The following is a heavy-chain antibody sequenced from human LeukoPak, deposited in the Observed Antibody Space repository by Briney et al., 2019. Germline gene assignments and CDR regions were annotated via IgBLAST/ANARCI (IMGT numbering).Heavy chain of an antibody. CDR1: GFTFTSYA. J-gene: IGHJ4*02. Sequence: GGSLRLSCAASGFTFTSYAMSWVRQAPGKGLEWVSALSGSGGSTYYVDSVKGRFTISRDNSKNTLYLQMSSLRAEDTAVYYCAKGPSDFWSGYYAAYYFDYWGQGTLVTVSS. V-gene: IGHV3-23*01. D-gene: IGHD3-3*01. CDR3: AKGPSDFWSGYYAAYYFDY. CDR2: LSGSGGST.